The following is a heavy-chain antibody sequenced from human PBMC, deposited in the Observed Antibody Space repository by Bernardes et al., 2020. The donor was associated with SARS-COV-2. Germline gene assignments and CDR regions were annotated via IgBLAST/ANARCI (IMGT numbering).Heavy chain of an antibody. Sequence: SLRLSCTSSDFPFGSNHINLVRQSPGKGLEWVSVVFRYGTTDYADSVRGRFTVSRDNSKNTLYLQMDSLRAEDTAVYYCARDRGGDGYSHFDSWGQGTLVTVAS. J-gene: IGHJ4*02. D-gene: IGHD4-4*01. CDR1: DFPFGSNH. V-gene: IGHV3-53*01. CDR3: ARDRGGDGYSHFDS. CDR2: VFRYGTT.